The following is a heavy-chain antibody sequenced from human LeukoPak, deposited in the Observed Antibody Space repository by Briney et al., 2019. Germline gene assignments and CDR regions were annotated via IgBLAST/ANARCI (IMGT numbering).Heavy chain of an antibody. V-gene: IGHV4-4*02. D-gene: IGHD2-2*01. J-gene: IGHJ3*01. CDR1: GGSISTTNW. CDR2: VFHSGTT. Sequence: LETQSLTCVVSGGSISTTNWWSWVRQSPGTGLEWIGEVFHSGTTNYNPSLQGRVTISVDKSTNYFSLELSSVTAADTAVYYCARREKYQMLYAFDLWGQGTLATVSS. CDR3: ARREKYQMLYAFDL.